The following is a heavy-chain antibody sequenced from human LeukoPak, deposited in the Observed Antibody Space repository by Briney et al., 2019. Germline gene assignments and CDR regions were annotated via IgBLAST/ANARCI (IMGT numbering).Heavy chain of an antibody. J-gene: IGHJ4*02. CDR2: LSNTGETT. CDR1: GFTFSTYG. V-gene: IGHV3-23*01. D-gene: IGHD1-26*01. CDR3: AKDRVGATLYFDC. Sequence: GGSLRLSCAASGFTFSTYGMSWVRQAPGKGLEWVSGLSNTGETTFYADSVKGRFIISRDTSKNTLYLQMNSLRAEDTALYYCAKDRVGATLYFDCWGQGTLVTVSS.